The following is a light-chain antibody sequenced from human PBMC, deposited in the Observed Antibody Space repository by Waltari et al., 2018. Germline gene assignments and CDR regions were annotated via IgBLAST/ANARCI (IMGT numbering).Light chain of an antibody. CDR3: SSYTSSSTWV. J-gene: IGLJ3*02. V-gene: IGLV2-14*01. Sequence: QSALTHPASVSGSPGQSLSVPPPGTRHSTRNYNFFYSYQHPPAKAPQLMIYEVSNRPSGVSNRFSGSKSGNTASLTIAGLQAEDEADYYCSSYTSSSTWVFGGGTKLTVL. CDR1: RHSTRNYNF. CDR2: EVS.